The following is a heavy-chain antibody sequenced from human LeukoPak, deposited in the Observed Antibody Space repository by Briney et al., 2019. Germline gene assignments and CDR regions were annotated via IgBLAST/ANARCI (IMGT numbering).Heavy chain of an antibody. Sequence: SETLSLTCTVSGGSISSYHWSWIRQPAGKGLEWIGRIYTSGSTNYNPSLKSRVTMPVDTSKNQFSLKLSSVTAADTAVYYCARHSSRFYYYYGMDVWGQGTTVTVSS. V-gene: IGHV4-4*07. J-gene: IGHJ6*02. CDR1: GGSISSYH. D-gene: IGHD2-15*01. CDR2: IYTSGST. CDR3: ARHSSRFYYYYGMDV.